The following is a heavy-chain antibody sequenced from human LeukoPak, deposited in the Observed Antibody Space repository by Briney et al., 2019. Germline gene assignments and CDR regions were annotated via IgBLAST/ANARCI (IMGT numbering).Heavy chain of an antibody. CDR2: IYSGGST. CDR1: GFTVSSNY. D-gene: IGHD1-1*01. Sequence: GGSLRLSCAASGFTVSSNYMSWVRQAPGKGLEWVSVIYSGGSTYYADFVKGRFTISRDNSKNTLYLQMNSLRAEDTAVYYCAREVGSYYGMDVWGQGTTVTVSS. CDR3: AREVGSYYGMDV. J-gene: IGHJ6*02. V-gene: IGHV3-66*01.